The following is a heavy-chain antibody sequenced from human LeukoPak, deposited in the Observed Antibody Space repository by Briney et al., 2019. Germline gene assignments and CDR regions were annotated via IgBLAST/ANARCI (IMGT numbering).Heavy chain of an antibody. CDR3: AGTYYYDSSGYFV. CDR1: GGSFSGYY. CDR2: INHSGST. V-gene: IGHV4-34*01. Sequence: PSETLSLTCAVYGGSFSGYYWSWTRQPPGKGLEWIGEINHSGSTNYNPSLKSRVTISVDTSKNQFSLKLSSVTAADTAVYYCAGTYYYDSSGYFVWGQGTLVTVSS. D-gene: IGHD3-22*01. J-gene: IGHJ4*02.